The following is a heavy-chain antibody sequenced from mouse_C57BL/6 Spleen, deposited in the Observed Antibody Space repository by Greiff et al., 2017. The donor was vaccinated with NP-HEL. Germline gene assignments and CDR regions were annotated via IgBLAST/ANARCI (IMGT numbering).Heavy chain of an antibody. CDR3: ARSHLITTVVAPYYFDY. J-gene: IGHJ2*01. CDR1: GYAFSSSW. Sequence: QVQLQQSGPELVKPGASVKISCKASGYAFSSSWMNWVKQRPGKGIEWIGRSYPGDGDTKYNGKFKGKATLTADKSSSTSYMQRSSLTSEDSAVYFCARSHLITTVVAPYYFDYWGQGTTLTVSS. V-gene: IGHV1-82*01. D-gene: IGHD1-1*01. CDR2: SYPGDGDT.